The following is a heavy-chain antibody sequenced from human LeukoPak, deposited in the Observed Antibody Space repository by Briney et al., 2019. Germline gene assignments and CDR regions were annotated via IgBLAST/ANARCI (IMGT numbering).Heavy chain of an antibody. J-gene: IGHJ4*02. CDR3: ARYAETYYYDSSGYSIDY. CDR1: GYSFTSYW. D-gene: IGHD3-22*01. V-gene: IGHV5-51*01. CDR2: ICPGDSDT. Sequence: GESLKISCKGSGYSFTSYWIGWVRQMPGKGLEWMGTICPGDSDTRYSPSFQGQVTISADKSISTAYLQWSSLKASDTAMYYCARYAETYYYDSSGYSIDYWGQGTLVTVSS.